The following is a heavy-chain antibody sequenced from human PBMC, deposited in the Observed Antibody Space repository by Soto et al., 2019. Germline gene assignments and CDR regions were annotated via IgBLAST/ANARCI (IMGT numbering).Heavy chain of an antibody. J-gene: IGHJ1*01. CDR3: ARSHGSSWHGYFPH. V-gene: IGHV2-5*02. Sequence: QITLKESGPTLVKPTQTLTLTCTFSGFSLTTYGVGVAWIRQPPGKALEWLTLIFWDDDKRYSPSLKSRLTSTKDTAKEQVVLTMTNMDPVDTATYYCARSHGSSWHGYFPHWGQGTLVTVSS. CDR1: GFSLTTYGVG. D-gene: IGHD6-13*01. CDR2: IFWDDDK.